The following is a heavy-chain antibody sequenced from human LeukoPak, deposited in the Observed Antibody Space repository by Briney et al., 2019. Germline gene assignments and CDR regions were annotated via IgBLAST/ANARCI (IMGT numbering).Heavy chain of an antibody. V-gene: IGHV4-39*07. D-gene: IGHD3-16*01. J-gene: IGHJ3*02. Sequence: SETLSLTCTVSGGSISSSSYYWGWIRQPPGKGLEWIGSIYYSGSIYYNPSLKSRVTISVDTSKNQFSLKLSSVTAADTAVYYCARAEGYDYVWGTRDAFDIWGQGTMVTVSS. CDR3: ARAEGYDYVWGTRDAFDI. CDR1: GGSISSSSYY. CDR2: IYYSGSI.